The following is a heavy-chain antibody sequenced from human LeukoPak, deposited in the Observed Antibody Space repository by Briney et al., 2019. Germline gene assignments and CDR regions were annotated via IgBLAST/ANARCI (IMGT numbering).Heavy chain of an antibody. CDR1: GGSISSYY. Sequence: SETLSLTCTVSGGSISSYYWSWLRQPPGKGLEWIGYIYYSGSTNYNPSLKSRVTISVDTSKNQFSLKLSSVTAADTAVYYCARGNGHFGYWGQGTLATVSS. D-gene: IGHD2-8*01. V-gene: IGHV4-59*01. CDR3: ARGNGHFGY. CDR2: IYYSGST. J-gene: IGHJ4*02.